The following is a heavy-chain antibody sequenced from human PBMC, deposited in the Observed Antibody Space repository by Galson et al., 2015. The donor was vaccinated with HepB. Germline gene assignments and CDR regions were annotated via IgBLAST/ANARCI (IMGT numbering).Heavy chain of an antibody. J-gene: IGHJ4*02. V-gene: IGHV3-73*01. D-gene: IGHD5-12*01. CDR3: TCSGYDYPKYFDY. Sequence: SLRLSCAASGFTFSGSAMHWVRQASGKGLEWVGRIRSKANSYATAYAASVKGRFTISRDDSKNTAYLQMNSLKTEDTAAYYCTCSGYDYPKYFDYWGQGTLVTVSS. CDR2: IRSKANSYAT. CDR1: GFTFSGSA.